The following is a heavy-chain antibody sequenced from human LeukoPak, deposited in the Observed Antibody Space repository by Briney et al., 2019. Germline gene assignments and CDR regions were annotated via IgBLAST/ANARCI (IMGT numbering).Heavy chain of an antibody. V-gene: IGHV4-59*01. D-gene: IGHD4-17*01. CDR1: GGSISSYY. CDR2: IYYSGST. CDR3: ARVRYGDRLDY. J-gene: IGHJ4*02. Sequence: SETLSLTRTVSGGSISSYYWSWIRPPPGKGLEWIGYIYYSGSTNYNPSLKSRVTISVDTSKNQFSLKLSSVAAADTAVYYCARVRYGDRLDYWGQGTLVTVSS.